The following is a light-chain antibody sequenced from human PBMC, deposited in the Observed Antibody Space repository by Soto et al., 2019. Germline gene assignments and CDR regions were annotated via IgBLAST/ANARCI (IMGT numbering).Light chain of an antibody. CDR2: DVS. J-gene: IGLJ3*02. Sequence: QSALTQPASVSGSPGQSITISCAGSNSDVGAYNYVSWYQQHPGKAPKLIIFDVSNRPSGVSDRFSASKSGNTASLTISGLQAEYEADYYCSSFTTRTTLVFGGWTKVTVL. CDR1: NSDVGAYNY. CDR3: SSFTTRTTLV. V-gene: IGLV2-14*03.